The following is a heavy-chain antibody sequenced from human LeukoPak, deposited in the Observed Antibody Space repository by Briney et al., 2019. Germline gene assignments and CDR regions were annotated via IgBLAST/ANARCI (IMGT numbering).Heavy chain of an antibody. CDR2: FDPEGGET. Sequence: GASVKVSCKVSGYTLTELSMHWVRQAPGKGLEWMGGFDPEGGETIYAQKFQGRVTMTEDTSTDTAYMELSSLRSEDTAVYYCATTYGDYGYYFDYWGQGTLVTVSS. CDR3: ATTYGDYGYYFDY. V-gene: IGHV1-24*01. J-gene: IGHJ4*02. CDR1: GYTLTELS. D-gene: IGHD4-17*01.